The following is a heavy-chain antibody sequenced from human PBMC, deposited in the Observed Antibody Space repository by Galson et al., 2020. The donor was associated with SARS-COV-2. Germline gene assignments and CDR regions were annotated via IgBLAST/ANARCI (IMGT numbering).Heavy chain of an antibody. D-gene: IGHD1-20*01. V-gene: IGHV2-70*11. CDR2: TDWDDDK. CDR1: GFSLSTSGMC. J-gene: IGHJ4*02. CDR3: ARQYNALSGASDH. Sequence: SGPTLVKPTQTLTLACTFSGFSLSTSGMCVNWIRQPPGKALEWLARTDWDDDKYYSTSLKTRLTISKDTSKNQVVLIMTNMDPMDTATYYCARQYNALSGASDHWGQGTLVTVSS.